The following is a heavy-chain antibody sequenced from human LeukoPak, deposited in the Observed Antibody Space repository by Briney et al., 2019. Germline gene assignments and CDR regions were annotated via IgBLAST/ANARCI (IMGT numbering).Heavy chain of an antibody. Sequence: SVKVSCTASGYTFTGSYMDWVRQAPGQGLGWVGWINTNSGGTNYAQKFQGSVTMTRYTSISTAYMELSRLRSDDTAVYYCARSPLAAAGRRMFDYWGHGTLVTVAS. V-gene: IGHV1-2*02. CDR1: GYTFTGSY. J-gene: IGHJ4*01. CDR2: INTNSGGT. D-gene: IGHD6-13*01. CDR3: ARSPLAAAGRRMFDY.